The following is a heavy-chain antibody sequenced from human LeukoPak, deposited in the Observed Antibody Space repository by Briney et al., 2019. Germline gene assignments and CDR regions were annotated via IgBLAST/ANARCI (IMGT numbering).Heavy chain of an antibody. Sequence: SETLSLTCTVSGDSISNTAYWWGWIRQSPGEGLEWIGSVSYFGTTSYSPSLKSRVTMSIDTSKKQFSLQLSSVTAADTAVYYCTRLPLDYSVDYWGQGALVSVSS. CDR2: VSYFGTT. V-gene: IGHV4-39*01. CDR1: GDSISNTAYW. CDR3: TRLPLDYSVDY. D-gene: IGHD4-11*01. J-gene: IGHJ4*02.